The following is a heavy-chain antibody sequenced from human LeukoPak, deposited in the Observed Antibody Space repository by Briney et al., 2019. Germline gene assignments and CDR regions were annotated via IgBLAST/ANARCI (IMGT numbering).Heavy chain of an antibody. D-gene: IGHD3-10*01. V-gene: IGHV3-23*01. CDR1: GFTFSSYA. J-gene: IGHJ4*02. CDR2: ITGSGGDT. CDR3: AKGSSGHRPYHFDY. Sequence: PGGSLRLSCAASGFTFSSYAMSWARQTPGEGLEWVSAITGSGGDTFHADSVSGRFTISRDNSKNTLYPQMNSLRAEDTAVYYCAKGSSGHRPYHFDYWGQGTLVTVSS.